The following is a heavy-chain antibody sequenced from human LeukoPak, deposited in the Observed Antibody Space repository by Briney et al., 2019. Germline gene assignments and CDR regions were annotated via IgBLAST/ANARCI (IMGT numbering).Heavy chain of an antibody. CDR1: GSDFSSHN. Sequence: PGGSLRLSCAVSGSDFSSHNFHWVRQAPGKGLEWVSFISRNSRTTYYADSVKGRFTISRDDAKNLVYLQMNSLGAEDTAVYYCAKDYVSGDGYWDFDYWGQGTLVTVSS. J-gene: IGHJ4*02. CDR2: ISRNSRTT. CDR3: AKDYVSGDGYWDFDY. V-gene: IGHV3-48*04. D-gene: IGHD5-24*01.